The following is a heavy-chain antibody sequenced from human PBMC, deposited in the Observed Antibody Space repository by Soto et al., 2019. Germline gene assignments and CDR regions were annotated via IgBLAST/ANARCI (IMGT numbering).Heavy chain of an antibody. D-gene: IGHD4-17*01. CDR3: ARDHPPYGDPNWFDP. CDR2: IYTSGST. V-gene: IGHV4-4*07. Sequence: SETLSLTCTVSGGSIISYYRSWIRQPAGKGLEWIGRIYTSGSTNYNPSLKSRVTMSVDTSKNQFSLKLSSVTAADTAVYYCARDHPPYGDPNWFDPWGQGTLVTVSS. CDR1: GGSIISYY. J-gene: IGHJ5*02.